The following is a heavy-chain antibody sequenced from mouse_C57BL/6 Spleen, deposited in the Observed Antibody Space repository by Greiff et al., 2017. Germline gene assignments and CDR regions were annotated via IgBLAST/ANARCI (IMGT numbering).Heavy chain of an antibody. CDR2: INYDGSST. J-gene: IGHJ2*01. CDR1: GFTFSDYY. Sequence: EVQLVESEGGLVQPGSSMKLSCTASGFTFSDYYMAWVRQVPEKGLEWVANINYDGSSTYYLDSLKSRFIISRDNAKNILYLQMSSLKSEDTATYYCARGDYYGSSYPDYWGQGTTLTVSS. CDR3: ARGDYYGSSYPDY. D-gene: IGHD1-1*01. V-gene: IGHV5-16*01.